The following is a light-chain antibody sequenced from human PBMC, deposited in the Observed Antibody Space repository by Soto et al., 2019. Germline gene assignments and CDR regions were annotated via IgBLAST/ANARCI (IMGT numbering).Light chain of an antibody. CDR3: CSYAGSYTFG. V-gene: IGLV2-11*01. J-gene: IGLJ2*01. CDR1: SSDVGGYNY. CDR2: DVS. Sequence: QSALTQPRSVSGSPGQSVTISCTGTSSDVGGYNYVSWYQQHPGKAPKLMIYDVSKRPSGVADRFSGSKSGNTASLTISGLQAEDEADYYCCSYAGSYTFGFGGGTQLTVL.